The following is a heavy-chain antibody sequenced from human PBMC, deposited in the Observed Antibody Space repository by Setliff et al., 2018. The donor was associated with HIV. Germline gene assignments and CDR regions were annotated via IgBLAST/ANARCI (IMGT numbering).Heavy chain of an antibody. D-gene: IGHD3-10*01. CDR3: ARGRVRGVIIPFDY. V-gene: IGHV4-61*02. CDR1: GGSISSGSYY. CDR2: IYTSGST. Sequence: SETLSLTCTVSGGSISSGSYYWSWIRQPAGKGLEWIGRIYTSGSTNYNPSLKSRVTISVDTSKNQFSLKLSSVTAADTAVYYCARGRVRGVIIPFDYWGQGTLVTVSS. J-gene: IGHJ4*02.